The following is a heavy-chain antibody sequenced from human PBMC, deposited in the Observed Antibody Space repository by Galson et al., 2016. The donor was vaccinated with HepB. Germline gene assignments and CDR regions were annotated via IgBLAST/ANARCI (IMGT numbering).Heavy chain of an antibody. CDR2: ISYDGSNK. Sequence: SLRLSCAASGFTFSSYGMHWVRQAPDKGLEWVAVISYDGSNKYYADSVKGRFTISRDNSRNTVYLQMNSLRTEDTAFYYCAGYGGNSVWGQGTLVTVSS. CDR3: AGYGGNSV. J-gene: IGHJ4*02. D-gene: IGHD4-23*01. V-gene: IGHV3-30*03. CDR1: GFTFSSYG.